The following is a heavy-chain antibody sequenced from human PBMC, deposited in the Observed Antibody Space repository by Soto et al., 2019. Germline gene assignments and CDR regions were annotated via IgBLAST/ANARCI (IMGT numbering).Heavy chain of an antibody. J-gene: IGHJ4*02. CDR2: ISGSGGST. CDR3: AKEGYSYGYVPLDY. D-gene: IGHD5-18*01. V-gene: IGHV3-23*01. Sequence: LSLTCAASGFTFSSYAMSWVRQAPGKGLEWVSAISGSGGSTYYADSVKGRFTISRDNSKNTLYLQMNSLRAEDTAVYYCAKEGYSYGYVPLDYWGQGTLVTVSS. CDR1: GFTFSSYA.